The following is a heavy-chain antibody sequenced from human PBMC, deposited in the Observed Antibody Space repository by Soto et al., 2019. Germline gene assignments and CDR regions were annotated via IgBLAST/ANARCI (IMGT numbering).Heavy chain of an antibody. V-gene: IGHV3-74*01. CDR1: GFTFSSYW. CDR2: INSDGSRI. D-gene: IGHD6-13*01. J-gene: IGHJ4*02. Sequence: GESLKISCAASGFTFSSYWMHWVRQAPGEGLVWVSRINSDGSRITYADSVKGRFTISRDSAKNTVYLQMNSLRVEDTAVYYCTRDSVGSSWPPPFDYWGQGTLVTVSS. CDR3: TRDSVGSSWPPPFDY.